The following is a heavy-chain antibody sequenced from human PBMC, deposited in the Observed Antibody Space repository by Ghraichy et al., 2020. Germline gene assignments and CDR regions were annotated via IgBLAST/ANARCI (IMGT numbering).Heavy chain of an antibody. V-gene: IGHV3-74*01. CDR3: ARGSLDYGDYVLVDY. J-gene: IGHJ4*02. Sequence: GSLRLSCAASGFTFSSYWMHWVHQAPGKGLVWVSRINSDGSSTSYADSVKGRFTISRDNAKNTLYLQMNSLRAEDTAVYYCARGSLDYGDYVLVDYWGQGTLVTVSS. D-gene: IGHD4-17*01. CDR1: GFTFSSYW. CDR2: INSDGSST.